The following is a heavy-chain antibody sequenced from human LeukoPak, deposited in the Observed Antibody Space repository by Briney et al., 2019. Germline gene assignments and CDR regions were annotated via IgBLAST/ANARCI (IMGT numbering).Heavy chain of an antibody. CDR1: GGPISSGGYS. CDR2: IYHSGST. CDR3: ARDYTLYISGWFLDY. J-gene: IGHJ4*02. V-gene: IGHV4-30-2*01. D-gene: IGHD6-19*01. Sequence: PSETLSLTCAVSGGPISSGGYSWSWIRQPPGKGLEWIGYIYHSGSTYYNPSLKSRVTISVDRSKNQFSLKLSSVTAADTAVYYCARDYTLYISGWFLDYWAQGTLVTVSS.